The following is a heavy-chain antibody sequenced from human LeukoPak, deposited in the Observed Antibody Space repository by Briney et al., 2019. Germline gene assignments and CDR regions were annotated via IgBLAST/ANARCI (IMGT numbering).Heavy chain of an antibody. CDR2: INWNGGST. CDR1: GFTFDDYG. CDR3: ARDGYGDYWSDY. D-gene: IGHD4-17*01. V-gene: IGHV3-20*04. J-gene: IGHJ4*02. Sequence: GGSLRLSXAASGFTFDDYGMSWVRQAPGKGVEWVSGINWNGGSTCYADSVKGRFTISRDNAKNSLYLQMNSLRAEDTALYYCARDGYGDYWSDYWGQGTLVTVSS.